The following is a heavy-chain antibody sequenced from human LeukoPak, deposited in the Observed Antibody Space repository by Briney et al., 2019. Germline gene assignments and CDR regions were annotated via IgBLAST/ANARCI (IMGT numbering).Heavy chain of an antibody. Sequence: GGSLRLSCAASGLTFSSYSMNWVRQAPGKGLEWVSSISSSSSYIYYADSVKGRFTISRDNAKNSLYLQMNSLRAEDTAVYYCARDHRYSYGFDYWGQGTLVTVSS. J-gene: IGHJ4*02. CDR1: GLTFSSYS. CDR2: ISSSSSYI. V-gene: IGHV3-21*01. D-gene: IGHD5-18*01. CDR3: ARDHRYSYGFDY.